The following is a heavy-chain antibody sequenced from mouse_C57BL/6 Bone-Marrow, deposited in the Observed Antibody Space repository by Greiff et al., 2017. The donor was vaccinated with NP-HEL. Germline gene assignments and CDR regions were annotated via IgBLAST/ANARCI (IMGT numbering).Heavy chain of an antibody. CDR1: GFTFSDYY. Sequence: EVQLVESGGGLVQPGGSLKLSCAASGFTFSDYYMYWVRQTPEKRLEWVAYISNGGGSTNYPDTVKGRSTISRDNAKNTLYLQMSRLKSEDTAMYYCARQNYDYDRDYYAMDYWGQGTSVTVSS. J-gene: IGHJ4*01. D-gene: IGHD2-4*01. V-gene: IGHV5-12*01. CDR2: ISNGGGST. CDR3: ARQNYDYDRDYYAMDY.